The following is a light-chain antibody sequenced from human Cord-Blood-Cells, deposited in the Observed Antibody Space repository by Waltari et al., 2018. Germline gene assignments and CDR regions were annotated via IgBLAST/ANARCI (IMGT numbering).Light chain of an antibody. CDR2: DVS. CDR1: SSDVGGYNY. CDR3: SSYTSSSTVV. J-gene: IGLJ2*01. V-gene: IGLV2-14*01. Sequence: HSALTQPASVSGSPGQSIPISRTGTSSDVGGYNYVSWYQQHPGKAPKLMIYDVSNRPSGVSNRFSGSKSGNTASLTISGLQAEDEADYYCSSYTSSSTVVFGGGTKLTVL.